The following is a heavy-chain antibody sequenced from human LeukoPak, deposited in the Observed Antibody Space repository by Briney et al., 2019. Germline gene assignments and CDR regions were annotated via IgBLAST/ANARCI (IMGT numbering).Heavy chain of an antibody. J-gene: IGHJ5*02. Sequence: SETLSLTCTVSGGSISSYYWSWIRQPPGKGLEWIGYIYYSGSTNYYPSLKSRVTISVDTSKNQFSLKLSSVTAADTAVYYCARHDGIAAAGNNWFDPWGQGTLVTVSS. CDR3: ARHDGIAAAGNNWFDP. CDR2: IYYSGST. V-gene: IGHV4-59*08. D-gene: IGHD6-13*01. CDR1: GGSISSYY.